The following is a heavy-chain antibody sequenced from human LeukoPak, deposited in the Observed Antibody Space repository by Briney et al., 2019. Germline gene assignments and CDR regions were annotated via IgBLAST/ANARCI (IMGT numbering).Heavy chain of an antibody. CDR3: ARVAGYSYGYRFFDY. J-gene: IGHJ4*02. V-gene: IGHV4-34*01. CDR2: INHSGST. Sequence: SETLSLTCAVYGGSFSGYYWSWIRQPPGKGLEWIGEINHSGSTNYNPSLKSRVTVSVDTSKNQFSLKLSSVTAADTAVYYCARVAGYSYGYRFFDYWGQGTLVTVSS. CDR1: GGSFSGYY. D-gene: IGHD5-18*01.